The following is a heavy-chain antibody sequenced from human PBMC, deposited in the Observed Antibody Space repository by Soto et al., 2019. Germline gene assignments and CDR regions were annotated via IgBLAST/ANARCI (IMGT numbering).Heavy chain of an antibody. CDR2: LYSGGNT. CDR3: ARGHQMAPGWFDH. Sequence: GGSLRLSCAASGFTVSNNYMSWVRQAPGKGLEWVSVLYSGGNTYYADSVKGRFTISRDNSKNTLYLQMNSLRAEDTAVYYCARGHQMAPGWFDHWGQGTLVTVSS. J-gene: IGHJ5*02. V-gene: IGHV3-53*01. CDR1: GFTVSNNY.